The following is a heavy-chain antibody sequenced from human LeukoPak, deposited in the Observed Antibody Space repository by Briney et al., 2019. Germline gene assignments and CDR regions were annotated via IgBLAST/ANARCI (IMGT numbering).Heavy chain of an antibody. CDR3: ARDWCSGGNCYQYYFDY. Sequence: GGSLRLSCAASGFTFSSYWMHWVRQAPGKGLVWVSRINSDGSNTNYADSVKGRFTISRDNAKNTLYPQMNSLRAEDTAVYYCARDWCSGGNCYQYYFDYWGQGTLVTVSS. CDR2: INSDGSNT. CDR1: GFTFSSYW. D-gene: IGHD2-15*01. V-gene: IGHV3-74*01. J-gene: IGHJ4*02.